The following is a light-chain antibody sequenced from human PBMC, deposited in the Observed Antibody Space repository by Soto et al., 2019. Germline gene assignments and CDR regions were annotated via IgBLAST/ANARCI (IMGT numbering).Light chain of an antibody. CDR1: QSVSSY. Sequence: EMVLTQSPGTLSLSPVERASLSFRASQSVSSYLAWYQPKPGQAPRLLIYHTSTRATGIPARFSGSGSGTEFPLTISSLQSEDSAVYYCQHYNNWPLTCGGGTKGDIK. CDR3: QHYNNWPLT. V-gene: IGKV3-15*01. J-gene: IGKJ4*01. CDR2: HTS.